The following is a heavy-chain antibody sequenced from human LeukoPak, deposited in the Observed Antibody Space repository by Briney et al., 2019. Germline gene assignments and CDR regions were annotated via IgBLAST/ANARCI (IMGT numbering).Heavy chain of an antibody. V-gene: IGHV3-23*01. D-gene: IGHD3-22*01. CDR2: ISGSGGST. Sequence: PGGSLRLSCAASGFTFSSYAMSWVRQAPGKGLEWVSAISGSGGSTYYADSVKGRFTISRDNSKNTLYLQMNSLRAEDTAVYYCARLNYYDSPDYYYYGMDVWGQGTTVTVSS. J-gene: IGHJ6*02. CDR1: GFTFSSYA. CDR3: ARLNYYDSPDYYYYGMDV.